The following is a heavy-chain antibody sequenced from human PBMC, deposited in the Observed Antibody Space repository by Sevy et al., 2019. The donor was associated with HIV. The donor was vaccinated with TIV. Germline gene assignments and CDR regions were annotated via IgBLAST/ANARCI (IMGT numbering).Heavy chain of an antibody. V-gene: IGHV1-2*02. J-gene: IGHJ3*02. Sequence: ASVKVSCKASGYTFTGYYIHWVRQAPGQGLEWMGWINPNIGDTNYEQNFQGRVTMTRDTSINTAYMDLRRLKSDDTAVYYCATTTRGYSYDSFPDTFDISGQWTMVTVSS. CDR3: ATTTRGYSYDSFPDTFDI. CDR2: INPNIGDT. D-gene: IGHD5-18*01. CDR1: GYTFTGYY.